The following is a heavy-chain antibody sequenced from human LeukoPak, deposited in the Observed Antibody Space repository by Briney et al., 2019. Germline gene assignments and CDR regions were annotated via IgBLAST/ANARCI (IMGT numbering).Heavy chain of an antibody. V-gene: IGHV3-21*01. CDR2: ISSSSSYI. J-gene: IGHJ3*02. CDR3: AKVSGQWLIHSAFGM. D-gene: IGHD5-24*01. CDR1: GFTFSSYS. Sequence: GGSLRLSCAASGFTFSSYSMNWVRQAPGKGLEWVSSISSSSSYIYYADSVKGRFTISRDNAKNSLYLQMNSLRAEDTAVYYCAKVSGQWLIHSAFGMWGQGTMVTVSS.